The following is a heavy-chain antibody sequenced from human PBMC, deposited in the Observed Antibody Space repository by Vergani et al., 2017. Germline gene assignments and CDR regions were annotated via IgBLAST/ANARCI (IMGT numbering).Heavy chain of an antibody. J-gene: IGHJ4*02. CDR2: IYTADSDT. CDR1: EYSFGNYW. D-gene: IGHD1-1*01. CDR3: ARHTTYSDS. V-gene: IGHV5-51*01. Sequence: EVELVPSGPEMRKPGESLKISCKGSEYSFGNYWIGWVRPMPGKGLEWMGIIYTADSDTRYSPSFQGRVTISADKSISTAFLQRDSLKASDTALYYCARHTTYSDSWGQGTLVTVSS.